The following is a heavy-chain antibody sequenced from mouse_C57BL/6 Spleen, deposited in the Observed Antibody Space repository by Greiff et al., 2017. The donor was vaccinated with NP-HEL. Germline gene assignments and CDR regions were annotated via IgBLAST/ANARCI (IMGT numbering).Heavy chain of an antibody. J-gene: IGHJ1*03. CDR1: GYTFTSYW. Sequence: VQLQQPGAELVRPGSSVKLSCKASGYTFTSYWMHWVKQRPIQGLEWIGNIDPSDSETHYNQKFKDKATLTVDKSSSTAYMQLSSLTSEDSAVYYCARPIYYGNSWYFDVWGTGTTVTVSS. CDR3: ARPIYYGNSWYFDV. CDR2: IDPSDSET. V-gene: IGHV1-52*01. D-gene: IGHD2-1*01.